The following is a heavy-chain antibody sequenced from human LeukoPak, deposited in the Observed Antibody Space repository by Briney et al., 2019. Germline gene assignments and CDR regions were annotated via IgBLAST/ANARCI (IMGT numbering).Heavy chain of an antibody. CDR3: ARLWSTSCKGGSCPHQPNY. J-gene: IGHJ4*02. D-gene: IGHD2-15*01. Sequence: PSETLSLTCTVSGGSISSSAYHWGWIRQPPGKGLEWIGTINYGGNTYYNLSLKSRVIIFLDTSKNQFSLKLSSVTAADTAVHYCARLWSTSCKGGSCPHQPNYWGQGTRVTVSS. CDR2: INYGGNT. CDR1: GGSISSSAYH. V-gene: IGHV4-39*01.